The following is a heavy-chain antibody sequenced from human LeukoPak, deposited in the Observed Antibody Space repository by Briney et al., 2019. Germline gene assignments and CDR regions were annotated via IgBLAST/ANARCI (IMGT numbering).Heavy chain of an antibody. CDR1: TDTISSYC. D-gene: IGHD2-15*01. CDR2: ISSSEIT. J-gene: IGHJ5*02. V-gene: IGHV4-59*01. CDR3: ARGGASSQWFYR. Sequence: SETLTLSCTVSTDTISSYCWSWIRQPPGKGLEWIAFISSSEITNYNPSLKSRVSISADTSKNQFSLNVSSVTAADTAVYYCARGGASSQWFYRWGQGGLVTVSS.